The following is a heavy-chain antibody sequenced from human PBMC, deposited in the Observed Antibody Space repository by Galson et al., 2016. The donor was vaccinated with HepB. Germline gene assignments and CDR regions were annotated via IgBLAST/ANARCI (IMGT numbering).Heavy chain of an antibody. CDR1: GGTLSSYD. CDR2: IIPIYDTA. V-gene: IGHV1-69*06. Sequence: SVKVSCKASGGTLSSYDISWVRQAPGQGLEWMGGIIPIYDTANYEQKFQGRVTITADKSTSTVYMGLSSMTSEDTDVYYCARDGIVVVGLAAFDIWGQGTVVTVSS. D-gene: IGHD3-22*01. J-gene: IGHJ3*02. CDR3: ARDGIVVVGLAAFDI.